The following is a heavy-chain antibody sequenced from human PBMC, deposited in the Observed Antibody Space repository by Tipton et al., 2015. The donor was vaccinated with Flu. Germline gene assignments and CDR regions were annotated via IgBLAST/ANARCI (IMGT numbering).Heavy chain of an antibody. Sequence: GSLRLSCAASGFTFSRNAMTWVRLTPGKGLEWVSSISGNGGITYYADSVKGRFTISRDNSKNTLYLQMNSLTAEDTAVYYCARQIGGGDCYWGQGTLVTVSS. V-gene: IGHV3-23*01. D-gene: IGHD2-21*01. CDR3: ARQIGGGDCY. CDR1: GFTFSRNA. CDR2: ISGNGGIT. J-gene: IGHJ4*02.